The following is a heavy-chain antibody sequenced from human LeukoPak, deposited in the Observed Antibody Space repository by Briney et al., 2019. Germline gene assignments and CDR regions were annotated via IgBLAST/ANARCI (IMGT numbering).Heavy chain of an antibody. J-gene: IGHJ3*02. CDR2: IYSSGST. CDR3: ARASYYYDSSGSDDAFDI. Sequence: GGSLRLSCAASGFTVSSNYMSWVRQAPGKGLEWVSVIYSSGSTYYADSVKGRFTISRDNSKNTLYLQMNSLRAEDTAVYYCARASYYYDSSGSDDAFDIWGQGTMVAVSS. D-gene: IGHD3-22*01. V-gene: IGHV3-53*01. CDR1: GFTVSSNY.